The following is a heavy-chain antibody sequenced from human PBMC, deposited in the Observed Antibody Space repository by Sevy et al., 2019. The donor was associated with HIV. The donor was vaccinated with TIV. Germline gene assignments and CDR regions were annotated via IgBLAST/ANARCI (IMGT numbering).Heavy chain of an antibody. D-gene: IGHD2-15*01. CDR1: GFTFSDYY. V-gene: IGHV3-11*06. CDR3: ARDGDEGGWHAGYCSGGSCSNNYYYYMDV. J-gene: IGHJ6*03. Sequence: GGSLRLSCAASGFTFSDYYMSWIRQAPGKGLEWVSYISSSSSYTNYADSVKGRFTISRDNAKNPLYLQMNSLRAEDTAVYYCARDGDEGGWHAGYCSGGSCSNNYYYYMDVWGKGTTVTVSS. CDR2: ISSSSSYT.